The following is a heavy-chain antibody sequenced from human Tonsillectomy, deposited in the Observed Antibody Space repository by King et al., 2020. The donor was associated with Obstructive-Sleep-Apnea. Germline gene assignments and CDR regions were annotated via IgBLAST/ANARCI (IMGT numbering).Heavy chain of an antibody. CDR2: ISYDGSDK. CDR3: AKDRRYGSGTYYYAMDV. V-gene: IGHV3-30*18. J-gene: IGHJ6*02. CDR1: GFTFNNYG. D-gene: IGHD3-10*01. Sequence: QVQLVESGGGVVQPGRSLRLSCAASGFTFNNYGMHWVRQAPGKGLEWVAVISYDGSDKYYADSGKGRFTISRDNSKNTLYLQMISLRAEDTAVYYCAKDRRYGSGTYYYAMDVWGQGTTVTVSS.